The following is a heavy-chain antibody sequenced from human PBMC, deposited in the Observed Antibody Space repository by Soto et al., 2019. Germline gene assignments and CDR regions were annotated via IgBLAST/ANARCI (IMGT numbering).Heavy chain of an antibody. D-gene: IGHD6-19*01. CDR3: AKEPERYRWEAVAAKVGY. CDR1: GFTFSSYA. J-gene: IGHJ4*02. CDR2: ISGSGGST. V-gene: IGHV3-23*01. Sequence: EVQLLESGGGLVQPGGSLRLSCAASGFTFSSYAMSWVRQAPGKGLEWVSAISGSGGSTYYADSVKGRFTISRDNSKNTLYLQMNSLRAEDTAVYYCAKEPERYRWEAVAAKVGYWGQGTLVTVSS.